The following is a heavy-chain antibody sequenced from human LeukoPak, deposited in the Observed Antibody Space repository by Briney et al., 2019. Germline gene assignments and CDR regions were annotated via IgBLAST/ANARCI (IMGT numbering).Heavy chain of an antibody. D-gene: IGHD3-10*01. J-gene: IGHJ4*02. CDR3: ARADVLLWFGELSYFDY. CDR2: IGHNSGST. V-gene: IGHV3-9*01. Sequence: GGSLRLSCVASGFIFDDYAMHWVRHSPGKGLEWVSGIGHNSGSTGYADSVKGRFTISRDNAQNSVYLQMNSLRAEDTAVYYCARADVLLWFGELSYFDYWGQGTLVTVSS. CDR1: GFIFDDYA.